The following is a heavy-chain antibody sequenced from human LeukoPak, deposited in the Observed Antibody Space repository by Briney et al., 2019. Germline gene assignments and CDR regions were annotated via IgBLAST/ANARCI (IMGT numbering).Heavy chain of an antibody. D-gene: IGHD6-13*01. Sequence: PGGSLRLSCAASGFTFSAYSMNWVRQAPGKGLEWVSSISSSSSYINYADSVKGRFTISRDNAKNSLYLQMNSLRAEDMAVYYCARGDVAALYYFDYWGQGTLVTVSS. CDR3: ARGDVAALYYFDY. V-gene: IGHV3-21*01. CDR2: ISSSSSYI. CDR1: GFTFSAYS. J-gene: IGHJ4*02.